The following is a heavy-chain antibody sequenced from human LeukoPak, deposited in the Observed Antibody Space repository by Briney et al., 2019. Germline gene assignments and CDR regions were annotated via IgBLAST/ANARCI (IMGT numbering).Heavy chain of an antibody. CDR1: GGSFSGYY. CDR2: INHSGST. V-gene: IGHV4-34*01. J-gene: IGHJ3*02. Sequence: SETLSLTCAVYGGSFSGYYWSWIRQPPGKGLEWIGEINHSGSTNYNPSLKSRVTISVDTSKNQFSLKLSSVTAADTAVYYCARDGGVYSYYYDSSGYEKLRAFDIWGQGTMVTVSS. D-gene: IGHD3-22*01. CDR3: ARDGGVYSYYYDSSGYEKLRAFDI.